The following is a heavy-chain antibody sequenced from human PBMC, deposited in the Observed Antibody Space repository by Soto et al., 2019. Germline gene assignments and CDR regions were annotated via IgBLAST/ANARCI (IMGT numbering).Heavy chain of an antibody. D-gene: IGHD3-10*01. CDR2: MNPNSGNT. Sequence: ASVKVSCKASGYTFTSYDINWVRQATGQGLEWMGWMNPNSGNTGYAQKFQGRVTMTRNTSISTAYMELSSLRSEDTAVYYCARGVRRRGLFRVPSYYYYYMDVWGKGTTVTVSS. CDR1: GYTFTSYD. J-gene: IGHJ6*03. CDR3: ARGVRRRGLFRVPSYYYYYMDV. V-gene: IGHV1-8*01.